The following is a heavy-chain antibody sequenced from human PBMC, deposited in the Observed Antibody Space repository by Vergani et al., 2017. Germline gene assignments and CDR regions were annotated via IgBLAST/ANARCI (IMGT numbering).Heavy chain of an antibody. V-gene: IGHV4-34*01. D-gene: IGHD2-8*01. CDR3: GREGYWTNCVCFSLFDV. CDR2: IRHDGIT. CDR1: GGSFNDYW. Sequence: QAQLQQWGAGLLKPSETLSLTCAIYGGSFNDYWWTWIRQPPGKGLEWIGEIRHDGITHYSPSLKSRVTISIDTSTHQFSLNLRSVTAADTAVYYWGREGYWTNCVCFSLFDVWGQGALVTVSS. J-gene: IGHJ4*02.